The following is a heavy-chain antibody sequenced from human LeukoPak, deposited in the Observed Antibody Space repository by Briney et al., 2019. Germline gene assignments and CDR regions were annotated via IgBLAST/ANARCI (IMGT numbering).Heavy chain of an antibody. V-gene: IGHV3-21*01. J-gene: IGHJ4*02. CDR3: AREIFWSGYYSNLHFDY. CDR1: GFTFSSYS. D-gene: IGHD3-3*01. Sequence: NPGGSLRLSCEASGFTFSSYSMNWVRQAPGKGLEWVSSITRSSSYIYYADSVKGRFTISRDNAKNSLYLQMNSLRAEDTAVYYCAREIFWSGYYSNLHFDYWGQGTLVTVSS. CDR2: ITRSSSYI.